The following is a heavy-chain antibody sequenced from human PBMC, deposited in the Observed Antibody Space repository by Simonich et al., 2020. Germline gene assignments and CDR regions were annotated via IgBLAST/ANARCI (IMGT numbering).Heavy chain of an antibody. CDR3: ARRGYCSSTSCYDAFDI. D-gene: IGHD2-2*01. CDR2: SYYSGST. Sequence: QLQLQESGPGLVKPSETLSLTCTVSGGSISSSSYYWGWIRQPPGKGLEWIGSSYYSGSTDKNPSLKSRVTISVDTSKNQFSLKVSTVTAAATAVYYCARRGYCSSTSCYDAFDIWGQGTMVTVSS. V-gene: IGHV4-39*01. J-gene: IGHJ3*02. CDR1: GGSISSSSYY.